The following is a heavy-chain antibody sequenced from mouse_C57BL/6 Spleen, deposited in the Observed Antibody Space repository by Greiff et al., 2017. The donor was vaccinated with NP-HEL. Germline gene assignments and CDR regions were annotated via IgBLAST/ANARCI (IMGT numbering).Heavy chain of an antibody. D-gene: IGHD3-3*01. CDR3: ARRGPGFAY. J-gene: IGHJ3*01. CDR1: GYAFTNYL. V-gene: IGHV1-54*01. Sequence: QVQLQQSGAELVRPGTSVKVSCKASGYAFTNYLIEWVKQRPGQGLEWIGVINPGSGGTNYNEKFKGKATLTADKSSSTAYMQLSSLTSEDSAVYCCARRGPGFAYWGQGTLVTVSA. CDR2: INPGSGGT.